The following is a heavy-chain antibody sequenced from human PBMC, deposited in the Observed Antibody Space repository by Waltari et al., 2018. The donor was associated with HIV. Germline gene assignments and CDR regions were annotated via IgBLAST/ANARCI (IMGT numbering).Heavy chain of an antibody. Sequence: VQLVESGGGSIKTGGSLRLSCAGSGFSVRNHWMDWVRQGPGKGLVLVALINSDGSTRNHADAVKGRFVISRDNSRNTVYLQLNRVKGEDTAVYFCARASHYIEFSTFDGDYYFDLWGRGTRVAVSS. CDR2: INSDGSTR. CDR1: GFSVRNHW. V-gene: IGHV3-74*01. CDR3: ARASHYIEFSTFDGDYYFDL. J-gene: IGHJ4*02. D-gene: IGHD3-9*01.